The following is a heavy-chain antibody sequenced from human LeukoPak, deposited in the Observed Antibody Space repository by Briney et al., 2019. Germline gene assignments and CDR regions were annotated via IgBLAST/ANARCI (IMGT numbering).Heavy chain of an antibody. D-gene: IGHD1-26*01. CDR2: ISYDGKNK. Sequence: GGSLRLSCAASGFTFSRYGMHWVRQAPGKGLEWVAVISYDGKNKYYVDSVKGRFTISRDNSENTVYLQVNSLRAEDTAVYYCAKDRDSIGSVYYFDYWGQGARVTVSS. CDR3: AKDRDSIGSVYYFDY. J-gene: IGHJ4*02. V-gene: IGHV3-30*18. CDR1: GFTFSRYG.